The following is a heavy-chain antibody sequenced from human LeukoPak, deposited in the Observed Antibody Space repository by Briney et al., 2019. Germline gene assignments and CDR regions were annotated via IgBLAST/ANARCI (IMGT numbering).Heavy chain of an antibody. D-gene: IGHD3-10*01. J-gene: IGHJ4*02. CDR1: GFTFSSYA. Sequence: GGSLRLSCEASGFTFSSYALTWVRQAPGKGLEWVSAISGVGGSTYYADSVKGRFTISRDNSKNTLYLQMNSLRAEGTAVYYCAKGVSRGVNAFDYWGQGTLVTVSS. CDR3: AKGVSRGVNAFDY. CDR2: ISGVGGST. V-gene: IGHV3-23*01.